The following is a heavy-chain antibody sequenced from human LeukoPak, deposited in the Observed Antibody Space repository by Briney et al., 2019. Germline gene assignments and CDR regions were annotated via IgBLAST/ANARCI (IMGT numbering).Heavy chain of an antibody. J-gene: IGHJ4*02. CDR2: IIPILGIA. CDR3: ARDPSKRGIAVAGTDFDY. CDR1: GGTFSSYA. Sequence: GASVKVSCKASGGTFSSYAISWVRQAPGQGLEWMGRIIPILGIANYAQKFQGRVTITADKSTSTAYMELSSLRSEDTAVYYCARDPSKRGIAVAGTDFDYWGQGTLVTVSS. D-gene: IGHD6-19*01. V-gene: IGHV1-69*04.